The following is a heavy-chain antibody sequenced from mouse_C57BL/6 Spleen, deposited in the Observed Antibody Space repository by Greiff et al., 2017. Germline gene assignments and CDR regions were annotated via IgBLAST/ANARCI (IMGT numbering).Heavy chain of an antibody. Sequence: VQLQQSGPELVKPGASVKISCKASGYSFTSYYITWVKQRPGQGLEWIGCIYPGSGNTKYNEKFKGKATLTADTSSSTAYMQLSSLTSEDSAVYYCASSSDVSDAMDYWGQGTSVTVSS. CDR1: GYSFTSYY. CDR2: IYPGSGNT. CDR3: ASSSDVSDAMDY. D-gene: IGHD1-1*01. J-gene: IGHJ4*01. V-gene: IGHV1-66*01.